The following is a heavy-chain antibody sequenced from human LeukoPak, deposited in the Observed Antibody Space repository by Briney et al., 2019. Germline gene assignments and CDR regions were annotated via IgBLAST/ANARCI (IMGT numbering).Heavy chain of an antibody. Sequence: ASVKVSCKASGYTFTNFAINWVRQAPGQGLEWMGWISAYNGNTNYAQRVQGRDTMTTDTSTSTAYMELRSLRSDDTAVYYCARFEDGGSWPWPGLDSWGQGTLVTVSS. D-gene: IGHD6-13*01. CDR2: ISAYNGNT. J-gene: IGHJ4*02. CDR3: ARFEDGGSWPWPGLDS. CDR1: GYTFTNFA. V-gene: IGHV1-18*01.